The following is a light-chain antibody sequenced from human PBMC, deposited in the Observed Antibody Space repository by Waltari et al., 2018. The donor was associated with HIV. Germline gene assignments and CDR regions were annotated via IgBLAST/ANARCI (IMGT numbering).Light chain of an antibody. CDR1: QGISNW. CDR2: AAS. Sequence: DIQMTQSPSSVSASVGDRVTITCRASQGISNWLAWYQQYPGKAPKLLIYAASSFQSGVPSRFSGRGSGTDFTLTITSLQPEDIATYYCQQANSFPWTFGQGTKVEIK. J-gene: IGKJ1*01. V-gene: IGKV1-12*01. CDR3: QQANSFPWT.